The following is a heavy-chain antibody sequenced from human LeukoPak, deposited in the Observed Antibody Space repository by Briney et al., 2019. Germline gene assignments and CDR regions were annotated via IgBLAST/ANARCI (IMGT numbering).Heavy chain of an antibody. D-gene: IGHD3-10*01. CDR3: ARVQYGSGSYSVDY. J-gene: IGHJ4*02. CDR2: IGSSGSTI. CDR1: GFTFSSYE. V-gene: IGHV3-48*03. Sequence: PGRSLRLSCAASGFTFSSYEMNWVRQAPGQGLEWVSYIGSSGSTIYYADSVKGRFTISSANAKTSLYLQVNSLRAEATAVYYCARVQYGSGSYSVDYWGQGTLVTVSS.